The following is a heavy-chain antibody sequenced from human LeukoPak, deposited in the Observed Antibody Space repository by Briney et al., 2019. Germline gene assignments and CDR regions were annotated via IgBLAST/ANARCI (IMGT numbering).Heavy chain of an antibody. Sequence: GSLRLSCAASGFTFSSYGMHWVRQAPGKGLEWVAVIWYDGSNKYYADSVKGRFTISRDNSKNTLYLQMNSLRAEDTAVYYCARDPTDYDFWSGYYYQDYWGQGTLVTVSS. J-gene: IGHJ4*02. CDR3: ARDPTDYDFWSGYYYQDY. V-gene: IGHV3-33*01. CDR2: IWYDGSNK. D-gene: IGHD3-3*01. CDR1: GFTFSSYG.